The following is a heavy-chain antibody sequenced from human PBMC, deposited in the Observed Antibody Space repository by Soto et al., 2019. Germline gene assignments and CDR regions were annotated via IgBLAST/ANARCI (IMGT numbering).Heavy chain of an antibody. D-gene: IGHD1-26*01. CDR3: NSGSYYSSI. J-gene: IGHJ4*02. CDR2: IRAKSNKYAT. Sequence: EVQLVESGGGWVQPGRSLKLSCAASGFSFSGSAIHWVRQASGKGLEWVGRIRAKSNKYATLYAESLKGRFTISRDDSQSTAYLEMNSLKTEDTAVYYCNSGSYYSSIWGQGILVTVSS. V-gene: IGHV3-73*02. CDR1: GFSFSGSA.